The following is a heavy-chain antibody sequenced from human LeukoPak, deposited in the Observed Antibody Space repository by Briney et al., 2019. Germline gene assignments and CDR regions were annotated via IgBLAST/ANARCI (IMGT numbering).Heavy chain of an antibody. J-gene: IGHJ4*02. CDR2: IYHSGST. V-gene: IGHV4-39*07. CDR1: GGSISSSSYY. D-gene: IGHD3-22*01. Sequence: PSETLSLTCTVSGGSISSSSYYWGWIRQPPGKGLDWIGSIYHSGSTYYNPSLKSRVTISVDTSKNQFSLKLSSVTAADTAVYYCASDSSGYIALTGYWGQGTLVTVSS. CDR3: ASDSSGYIALTGY.